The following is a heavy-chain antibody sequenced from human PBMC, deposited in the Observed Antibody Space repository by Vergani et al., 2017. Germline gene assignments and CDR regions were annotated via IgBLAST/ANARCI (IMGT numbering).Heavy chain of an antibody. J-gene: IGHJ6*02. CDR1: GVSISSSSHF. CDR3: ARHGSAHCDSSYYGLDV. V-gene: IGHV4-39*01. CDR2: IYYSGST. Sequence: QLQLHKSGPGLVKPSETLSLTCTLSGVSISSSSHFWGWLRQTPGKGLEWIGSIYYSGSTYYNPSLKSRVSISVDTSKNQFSLKLSSVTDADSAVYYCARHGSAHCDSSYYGLDVWGQGTTVTVSS. D-gene: IGHD3-10*01.